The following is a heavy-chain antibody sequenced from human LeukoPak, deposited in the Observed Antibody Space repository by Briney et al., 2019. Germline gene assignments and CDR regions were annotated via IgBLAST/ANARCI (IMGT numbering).Heavy chain of an antibody. CDR1: GGSISSYY. Sequence: SETLSLTCTVSGGSISSYYWSWIRQPAGKGLEWIGRIYSSGSTNYNPSLKSRVTMSVDTPKNQFSLKLSSVTAADTAVYYCARDLGMAAALPFDPWGQGTLVTVSS. CDR2: IYSSGST. CDR3: ARDLGMAAALPFDP. V-gene: IGHV4-4*07. J-gene: IGHJ5*02. D-gene: IGHD6-25*01.